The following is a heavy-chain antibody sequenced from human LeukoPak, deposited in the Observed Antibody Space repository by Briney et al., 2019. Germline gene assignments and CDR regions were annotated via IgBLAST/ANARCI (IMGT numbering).Heavy chain of an antibody. D-gene: IGHD3-9*01. CDR2: ISGSGGST. V-gene: IGHV3-23*01. Sequence: GGSLRLSCAASGFTFSSYWMSWVRQAPGKGLEWVSAISGSGGSTYYADSVKGRFTISRDNSKNTLYLQMNSLRAEDTAVYYCAKGPLYDILTGYYYWGQGTLVTVSS. J-gene: IGHJ4*02. CDR1: GFTFSSYW. CDR3: AKGPLYDILTGYYY.